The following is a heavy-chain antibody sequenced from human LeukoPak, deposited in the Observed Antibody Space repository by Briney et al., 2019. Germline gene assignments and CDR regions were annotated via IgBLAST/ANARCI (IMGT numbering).Heavy chain of an antibody. Sequence: GASVKVSCKASGYTFTGYYMHWLRQAPGKGLEWMGGFDPEDGETIYAQKFQGRVTMTEDTSTDTAYMELSSLRSEDTAVYYCATERGWNYVSWGQGTLVTVSS. CDR2: FDPEDGET. J-gene: IGHJ4*02. CDR1: GYTFTGYY. D-gene: IGHD1-7*01. CDR3: ATERGWNYVS. V-gene: IGHV1-24*01.